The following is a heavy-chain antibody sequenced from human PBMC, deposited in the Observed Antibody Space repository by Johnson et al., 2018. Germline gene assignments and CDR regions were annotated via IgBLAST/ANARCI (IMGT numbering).Heavy chain of an antibody. CDR3: AKDLKYYDILTGYYRWDEMDV. Sequence: VQLVESGGGVVQPGRSLRLSCAASGFTFSSYAINWVRQAPGKGLEWVSVIYSGGSTYYADSVKGRFTIPRDNSKNTLYLQINSLRGEDTALYDCAKDLKYYDILTGYYRWDEMDVWGKGTSVTVSS. J-gene: IGHJ6*04. V-gene: IGHV3-23*03. CDR1: GFTFSSYA. D-gene: IGHD3-9*01. CDR2: IYSGGST.